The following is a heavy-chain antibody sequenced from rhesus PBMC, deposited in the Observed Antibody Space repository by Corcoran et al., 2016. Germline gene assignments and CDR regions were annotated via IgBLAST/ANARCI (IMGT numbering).Heavy chain of an antibody. Sequence: EVQLVESGGGLVQPGGSLRLSCAASGFTFSNYGMNWVRQAPGKGLEWVSYISKGGVSTYYADPVKGRFTISRDNSKNTLSLQMNSLRVEDTAVYYCAKTPIDYWGQGVLVTVSS. CDR2: ISKGGVST. CDR1: GFTFSNYG. V-gene: IGHV3S5*01. J-gene: IGHJ4*01. CDR3: AKTPIDY.